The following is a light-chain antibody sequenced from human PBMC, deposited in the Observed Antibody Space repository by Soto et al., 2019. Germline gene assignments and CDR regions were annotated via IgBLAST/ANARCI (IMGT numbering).Light chain of an antibody. J-gene: IGKJ5*01. CDR2: GAS. V-gene: IGKV3-20*01. CDR3: QQSYDSIT. CDR1: QRVGSSY. Sequence: EIVLTQSPGTLSLSPGERATLSCRASQRVGSSYLAWYQHKPDQAPRLLIYGASGRATGIPDRFSGSGSGTDFTFTISSLQPEDFATYYCQQSYDSITFGQGTRLEIK.